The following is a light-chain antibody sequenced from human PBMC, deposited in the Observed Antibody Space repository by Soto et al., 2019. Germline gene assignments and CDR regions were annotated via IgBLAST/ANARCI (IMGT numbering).Light chain of an antibody. CDR2: GVS. J-gene: IGKJ3*01. CDR1: QSVGSTY. Sequence: EIVLTQSPGTLSLSPGERATLSCRASQSVGSTYLAWYQQKPGQAPKLLIYGVSSRATGIPDRFSGSRSGTDFTLTISRLEPEDFAVYYCQQYGTSPLTFGPGTKVDI. V-gene: IGKV3-20*01. CDR3: QQYGTSPLT.